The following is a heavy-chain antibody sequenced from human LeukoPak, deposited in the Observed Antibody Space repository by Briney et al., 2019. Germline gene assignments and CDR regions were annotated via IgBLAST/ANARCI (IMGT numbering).Heavy chain of an antibody. J-gene: IGHJ5*02. V-gene: IGHV4-61*02. CDR3: ARARGGKAITMITNWFDP. D-gene: IGHD3-22*01. CDR2: IYTSGST. CDR1: GGSISSGSYY. Sequence: SETLSLTCTVSGGSISSGSYYWRWIRQPAGKGLEWIVRIYTSGSTNYNPSLKSRVTISVDTSKHQFSLKLSSVTAADTAVYYCARARGGKAITMITNWFDPWGQGTLVTVSS.